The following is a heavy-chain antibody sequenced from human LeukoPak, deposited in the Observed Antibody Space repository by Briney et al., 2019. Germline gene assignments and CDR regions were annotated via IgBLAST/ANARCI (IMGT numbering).Heavy chain of an antibody. CDR3: ARVGAMVKDY. V-gene: IGHV3-21*01. CDR1: GFTFSSYS. Sequence: GGSLRLSCAASGFTFSSYSMNWVRRAPGKGLEWVSSISSSSSYIYYADSVKGRFTISRDNAKNSLYLQMNSLRAEDTAVYYCARVGAMVKDYWGQGTLVTVSS. D-gene: IGHD5-18*01. J-gene: IGHJ4*02. CDR2: ISSSSSYI.